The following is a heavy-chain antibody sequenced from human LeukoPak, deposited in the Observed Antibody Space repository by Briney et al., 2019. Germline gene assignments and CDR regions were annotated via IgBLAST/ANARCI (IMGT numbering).Heavy chain of an antibody. D-gene: IGHD3-16*01. CDR1: GFSFSTYW. V-gene: IGHV3-7*01. J-gene: IGHJ4*02. CDR2: INQDGSEK. CDR3: ARENVMAH. Sequence: GGSLRLSCAASGFSFSTYWMTWVRQAPGKGLEWVANINQDGSEKYYVDSVKGRFTISRDSAKNSVYLQMNSLRVEDTAVWYCARENVMAHWGQGTLVTVSS.